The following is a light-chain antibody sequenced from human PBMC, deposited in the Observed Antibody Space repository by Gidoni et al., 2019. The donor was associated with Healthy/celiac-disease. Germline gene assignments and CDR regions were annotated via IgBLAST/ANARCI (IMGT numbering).Light chain of an antibody. CDR1: SSDVGGYNY. Sequence: QSALTQPPPASGSPGQSLTISCTGTSSDVGGYNYVSWYQQHPGKAPNIMIYEVSKRPSGVPDRFSGSKSSNTASLTGAGLQAEDEADYYCSSYAGSNNLVFGGGTKLTVL. J-gene: IGLJ2*01. CDR3: SSYAGSNNLV. CDR2: EVS. V-gene: IGLV2-8*01.